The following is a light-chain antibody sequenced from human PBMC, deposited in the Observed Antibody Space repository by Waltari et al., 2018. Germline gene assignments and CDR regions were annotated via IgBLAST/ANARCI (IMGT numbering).Light chain of an antibody. V-gene: IGKV1-39*01. CDR3: QQSWDAPRT. Sequence: DVQMTQSPSSLSASVGDRVTINCRASQRLGYHLNWYQRQPGRGPRLLIYSASILERGVPSRFSGSGYGTDFTLTISGLQPDDFGTYFCQQSWDAPRTFGQGTKVELK. J-gene: IGKJ1*01. CDR2: SAS. CDR1: QRLGYH.